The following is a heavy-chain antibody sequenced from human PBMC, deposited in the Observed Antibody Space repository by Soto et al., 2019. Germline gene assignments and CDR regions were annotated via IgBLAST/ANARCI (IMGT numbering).Heavy chain of an antibody. D-gene: IGHD2-15*01. CDR3: ARDTPGLAETNWFEL. CDR1: DYSISSGYY. J-gene: IGHJ5*02. V-gene: IGHV4-38-2*02. Sequence: NPSETLSPTCAVSDYSISSGYYWGWIRQPPGKGLEWIGSIHHTGNTYYNPSLKSRVTISVDTSKNQFSLKLSSVTAADTAVYFCARDTPGLAETNWFELWGQGTLVTVSS. CDR2: IHHTGNT.